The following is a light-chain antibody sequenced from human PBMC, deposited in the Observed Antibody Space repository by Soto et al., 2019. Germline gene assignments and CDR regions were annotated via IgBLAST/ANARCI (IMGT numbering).Light chain of an antibody. J-gene: IGKJ1*01. Sequence: EIVLTQSPATLSSFPGDRVTLSCRASQYINTRLAWYQHRPGQAPRLLIYQTSIRAAGIPARFSASGYGTDFTLTISDEQPEDFALYYCHRRQSWPRTFGQGTKVDI. CDR2: QTS. CDR1: QYINTR. CDR3: HRRQSWPRT. V-gene: IGKV3-11*01.